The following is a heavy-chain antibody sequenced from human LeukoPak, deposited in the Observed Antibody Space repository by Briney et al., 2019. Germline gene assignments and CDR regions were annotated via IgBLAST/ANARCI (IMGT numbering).Heavy chain of an antibody. V-gene: IGHV1-8*01. Sequence: GASVKVSCKASGYTFTSYDINWVRQATGQGLEWMGWMNPNSGDTGYVQKFQGRVTMTRDTSIGTAYMELSSLRSEDTAVYYCARGGFGSGSYSDYWGQGTLVTVSS. D-gene: IGHD3-10*01. CDR3: ARGGFGSGSYSDY. J-gene: IGHJ4*02. CDR1: GYTFTSYD. CDR2: MNPNSGDT.